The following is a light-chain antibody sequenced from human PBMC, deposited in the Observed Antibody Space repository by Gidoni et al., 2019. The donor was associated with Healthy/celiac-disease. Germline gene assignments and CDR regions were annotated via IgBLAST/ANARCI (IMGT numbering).Light chain of an antibody. Sequence: EIVMTQSPATLSVSPGERATLSCRASQTISSNLAWYQQKPGQAPRLLIYGASTRATGIPGRFSGSGSGTEFTLTISSLHSEDFAVYYCQHYNHWPPWTFGQGTKVEIK. CDR3: QHYNHWPPWT. J-gene: IGKJ1*01. V-gene: IGKV3-15*01. CDR1: QTISSN. CDR2: GAS.